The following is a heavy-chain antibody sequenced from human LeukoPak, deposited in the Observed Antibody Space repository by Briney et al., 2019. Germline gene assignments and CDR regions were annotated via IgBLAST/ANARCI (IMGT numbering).Heavy chain of an antibody. Sequence: SETLSLTCAVYGGSFSGYYWGWIRQPPGKGLEWIGGIYHSGSTYYNPSLKSRVTISVDTSKNQFSLKLSSVTAADTAVYYCARVRRGGDSLPDFDYWGQGTLVTVSS. V-gene: IGHV4-34*01. D-gene: IGHD2-21*02. CDR3: ARVRRGGDSLPDFDY. CDR2: IYHSGST. CDR1: GGSFSGYY. J-gene: IGHJ4*02.